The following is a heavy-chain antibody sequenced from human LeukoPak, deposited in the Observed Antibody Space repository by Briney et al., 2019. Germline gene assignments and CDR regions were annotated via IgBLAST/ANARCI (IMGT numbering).Heavy chain of an antibody. CDR3: ARPGERSRRDWNLDQ. CDR1: GXSFSNYW. CDR2: VYPRDSDT. D-gene: IGHD1-1*01. Sequence: GESLKISCKASGXSFSNYWIGWVRQVPGKGLEWMGIVYPRDSDTRCSPSFQGQVTISADKSISTAYLQWSSLKASDTAVYYCARPGERSRRDWNLDQWGQGTLVTVSS. V-gene: IGHV5-51*01. J-gene: IGHJ4*02.